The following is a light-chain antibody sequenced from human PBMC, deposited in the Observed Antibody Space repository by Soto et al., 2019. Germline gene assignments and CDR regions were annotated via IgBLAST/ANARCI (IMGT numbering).Light chain of an antibody. V-gene: IGKV3-20*01. CDR1: QSVSSSY. CDR2: GAS. CDR3: QQYGSSPRT. J-gene: IGKJ1*01. Sequence: EIVLTQSPGTLSLSPGERATLSCRASQSVSSSYLAWYQQKPGQAPRLLIYGASSRATGIPDRLSGSGSGTDFTLTISRLEPEDFAVYYCQQYGSSPRTFGQGTK.